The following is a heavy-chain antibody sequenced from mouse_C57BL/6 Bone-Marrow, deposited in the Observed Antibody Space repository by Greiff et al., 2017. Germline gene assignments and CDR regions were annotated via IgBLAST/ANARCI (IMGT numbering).Heavy chain of an antibody. Sequence: EVKLMESGGDLVKPGGSLKLSCAASGFTFSSYGMSWVRQTPDKRLEWVATISSGGSYTYYPDSVKGRFTISRDNAKNTLYLQMSSLKSEDTAMYYCARLLGWFAYWGQGTLVTVSA. CDR1: GFTFSSYG. J-gene: IGHJ3*01. CDR3: ARLLGWFAY. V-gene: IGHV5-6*01. D-gene: IGHD2-10*02. CDR2: ISSGGSYT.